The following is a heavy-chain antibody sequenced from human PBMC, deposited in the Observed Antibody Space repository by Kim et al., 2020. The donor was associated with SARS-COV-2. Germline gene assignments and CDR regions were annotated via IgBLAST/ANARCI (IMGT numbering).Heavy chain of an antibody. CDR3: AKDQLLRGLLWFGEPPGYYGMDV. CDR1: GFTFSSYG. D-gene: IGHD3-10*01. V-gene: IGHV3-30*18. J-gene: IGHJ6*02. Sequence: GGSLRLSCAASGFTFSSYGMHWVRQAPGKGLEWVAVISYDGSNKYYADSVKGRFTISRDNSKNTLYLQMNSLRAEDTAVYYCAKDQLLRGLLWFGEPPGYYGMDVWGQGTTVTVSS. CDR2: ISYDGSNK.